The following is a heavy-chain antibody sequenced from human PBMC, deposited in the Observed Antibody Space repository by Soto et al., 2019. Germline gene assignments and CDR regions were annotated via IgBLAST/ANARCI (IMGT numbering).Heavy chain of an antibody. CDR3: ARSRWGPPPLPERRYGMDV. D-gene: IGHD2-21*02. CDR2: IVVGSGNT. J-gene: IGHJ6*02. CDR1: GFTFTSSA. Sequence: SVKVSCKASGFTFTSSAVQWVRQARGQRLEWIGWIVVGSGNTNYAQKFQERVTITRDMSTSTAYMELSSLRSEDTAVYYCARSRWGPPPLPERRYGMDVWGQGTTVTVSS. V-gene: IGHV1-58*01.